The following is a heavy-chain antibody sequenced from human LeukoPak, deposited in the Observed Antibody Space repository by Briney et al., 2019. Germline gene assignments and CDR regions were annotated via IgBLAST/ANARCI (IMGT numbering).Heavy chain of an antibody. CDR1: GDSVSGVY. V-gene: IGHV4-59*08. J-gene: IGHJ4*02. Sequence: SETLSLTCTVSGDSVSGVYWSWIRQPPGKGLEWIGYVYYSGDTNYNPSLKSRVTMSLDTSKNQVSLRLSSVTAADTAVYYCARSYNWNYPIDYWGQGTLVTVSS. CDR3: ARSYNWNYPIDY. CDR2: VYYSGDT. D-gene: IGHD1-7*01.